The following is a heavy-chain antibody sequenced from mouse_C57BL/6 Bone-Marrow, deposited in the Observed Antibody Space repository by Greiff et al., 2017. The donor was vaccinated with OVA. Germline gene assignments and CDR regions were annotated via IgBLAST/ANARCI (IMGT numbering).Heavy chain of an antibody. D-gene: IGHD3-2*02. CDR2: IYPGDGDT. J-gene: IGHJ4*01. V-gene: IGHV1-82*01. CDR1: GYAFSSSW. CDR3: ARPLRLLYYYAMDY. Sequence: VQLQQSGPELVKPGASVKISCKASGYAFSSSWMNWVKQRPGKGLEWIGRIYPGDGDTNYNGKFKGKATLTADKSSSTAYMQLSSLTSEDSAVYFGARPLRLLYYYAMDYWGQGTSDTVSS.